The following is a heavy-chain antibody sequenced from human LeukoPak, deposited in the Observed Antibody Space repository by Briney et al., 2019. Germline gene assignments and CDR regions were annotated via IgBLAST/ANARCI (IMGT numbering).Heavy chain of an antibody. CDR3: ARDLASSGWSPKAGDRRDYYYYYMDV. CDR1: GGSISSYY. D-gene: IGHD6-19*01. CDR2: IYYSGST. J-gene: IGHJ6*03. V-gene: IGHV4-59*01. Sequence: SETLSLTCTVSGGSISSYYWSWIRQPPGKGLEWIGYIYYSGSTNYNPSLKSRVTISVDTSKNQFSLKLSSVTAADTAVYYCARDLASSGWSPKAGDRRDYYYYYMDVWGKGTTVTVSS.